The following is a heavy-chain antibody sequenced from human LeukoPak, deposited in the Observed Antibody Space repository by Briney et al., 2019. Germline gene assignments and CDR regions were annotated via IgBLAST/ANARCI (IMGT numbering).Heavy chain of an antibody. Sequence: GGSLRLSCAASGFTANNNYMSWVRQAPGKSLQWVSLIYSGGSAYYEDSVKGRFTISRDSSKNMVFLQMNSLRAEDTAVYYCASSGAYSGFDFWGQGTLVTVSS. J-gene: IGHJ4*02. D-gene: IGHD3-22*01. CDR3: ASSGAYSGFDF. CDR2: IYSGGSA. CDR1: GFTANNNY. V-gene: IGHV3-53*01.